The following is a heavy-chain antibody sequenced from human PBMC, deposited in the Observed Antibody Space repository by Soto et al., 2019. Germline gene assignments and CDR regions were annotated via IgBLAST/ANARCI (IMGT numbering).Heavy chain of an antibody. Sequence: QVQLQESGPGLVKPSETLSLTCTVSGGSISSYYWSWIRQSLGKGLEWIGYMYYSGSTNYNPSLTSRVTISIDTSRNQFSLKLSSVTAADTAVYYCARGTFGVVKDWGQGTLVTVSS. CDR2: MYYSGST. J-gene: IGHJ4*02. CDR1: GGSISSYY. V-gene: IGHV4-59*01. D-gene: IGHD3-3*01. CDR3: ARGTFGVVKD.